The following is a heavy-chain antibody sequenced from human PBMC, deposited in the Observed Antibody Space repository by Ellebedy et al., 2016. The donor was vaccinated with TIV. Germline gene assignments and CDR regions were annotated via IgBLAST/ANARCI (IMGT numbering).Heavy chain of an antibody. CDR2: ISVYNGNT. CDR1: GYTFASHA. CDR3: ARALRAGLVVPAVDP. V-gene: IGHV1-18*04. D-gene: IGHD2-2*01. Sequence: ASVKVSCKASGYTFASHAISWVRQAPGQGLEWMGWISVYNGNTNYAQKFQGRVTMTTDTSTSTAYMELRSLRSDDTAVYYCARALRAGLVVPAVDPWGQGTLVTVSS. J-gene: IGHJ5*02.